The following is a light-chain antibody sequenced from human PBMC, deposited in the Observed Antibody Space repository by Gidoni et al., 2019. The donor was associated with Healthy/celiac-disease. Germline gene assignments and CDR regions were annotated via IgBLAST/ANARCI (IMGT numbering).Light chain of an antibody. CDR1: QSVNSN. J-gene: IGKJ1*01. CDR3: QQYNNWPRT. Sequence: EIVMTQSPATLSVSPGESATPSCRASQSVNSNLAWYQQKPGQAPRLLNYGASTRATGIPARFSGSGSGTDFPLTISRLPSEDFAVYYCQQYNNWPRTFGQGTKVEIK. CDR2: GAS. V-gene: IGKV3-15*01.